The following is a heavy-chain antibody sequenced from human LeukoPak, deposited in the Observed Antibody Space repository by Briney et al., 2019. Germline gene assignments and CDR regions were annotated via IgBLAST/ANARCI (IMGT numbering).Heavy chain of an antibody. V-gene: IGHV4-39*01. CDR3: ARSAAAGTL. CDR2: IYYSGST. D-gene: IGHD6-13*01. Sequence: SETLSLTCTVSGGSISSSSYYWGWIRQPPGKGLEWVGSIYYSGSTYYNPSLKSRVTISVDTSKNQFSLKLSSVTAADTAVYYCARSAAAGTLWGQGTLVTVSS. J-gene: IGHJ4*02. CDR1: GGSISSSSYY.